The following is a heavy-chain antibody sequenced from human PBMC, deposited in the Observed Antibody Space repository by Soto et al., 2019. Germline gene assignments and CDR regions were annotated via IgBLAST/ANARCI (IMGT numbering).Heavy chain of an antibody. CDR2: INPNSGGT. J-gene: IGHJ6*02. CDR3: ASGYDILTVLSWEGSYGMDV. V-gene: IGHV1-2*04. CDR1: GYTFTGYY. D-gene: IGHD3-9*01. Sequence: ASVKVSCKASGYTFTGYYMHWVRQAPGQGLEWMGWINPNSGGTNYAQKFQGWVTMTRDTSISTAYMELSRLRSDDTAVYYCASGYDILTVLSWEGSYGMDVWGQGTTVTVSS.